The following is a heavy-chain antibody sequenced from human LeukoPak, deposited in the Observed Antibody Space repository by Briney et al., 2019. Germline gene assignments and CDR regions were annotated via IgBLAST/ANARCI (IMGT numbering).Heavy chain of an antibody. Sequence: SETLSLTCAVSGGSISSGGYSWSWIRQPPGKGLEWIGYIYHSGSTYYNPSLKSRVTISVDRSKNQFSLKLSSVTAADTAVYYRARAYSRSSLPGEVGIWGQGTLVTVSS. J-gene: IGHJ4*02. CDR2: IYHSGST. CDR1: GGSISSGGYS. V-gene: IGHV4-30-2*01. D-gene: IGHD2-21*01. CDR3: ARAYSRSSLPGEVGI.